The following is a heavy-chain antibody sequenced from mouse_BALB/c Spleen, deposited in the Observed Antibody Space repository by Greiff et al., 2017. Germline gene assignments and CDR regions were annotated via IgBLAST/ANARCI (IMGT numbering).Heavy chain of an antibody. CDR3: ARCGNYDAMDY. J-gene: IGHJ4*01. Sequence: QVQLKQSGAELVRPGSSVKISCKASGYAFSSYWMNWVKQRPGQGLEWIGQIYPGDGDTNYNGKFKGKATLTADKSSSTAYMQLSSLTSEDSAVYFCARCGNYDAMDYWGQGTSVTVSS. CDR1: GYAFSSYW. CDR2: IYPGDGDT. V-gene: IGHV1-80*01. D-gene: IGHD2-1*01.